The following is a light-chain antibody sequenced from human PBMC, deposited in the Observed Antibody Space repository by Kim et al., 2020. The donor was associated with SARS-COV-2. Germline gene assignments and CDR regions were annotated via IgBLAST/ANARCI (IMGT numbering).Light chain of an antibody. CDR1: SLRSYY. CDR3: QSRDSGGNVL. J-gene: IGLJ2*01. V-gene: IGLV3-19*01. Sequence: SSELTQDPAVSVALGQTVRITCQGDSLRSYYATWYQQRPRQAPVLVIYGRNNRPSGISDRFSGSSSGNTASLTISGDQAEDEADFYCQSRDSGGNVLLGGGTKLTVL. CDR2: GRN.